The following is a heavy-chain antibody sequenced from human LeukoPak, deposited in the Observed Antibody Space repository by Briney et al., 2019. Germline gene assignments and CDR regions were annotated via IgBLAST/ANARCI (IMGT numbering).Heavy chain of an antibody. V-gene: IGHV3-74*01. CDR2: INSDGSSA. Sequence: GGSLRLPCAASGFTFSSYWMHWVRQVPGKGLVWVSRINSDGSSATYADSVKGRFTISRDNAKNTLYLQMNSLRAEDTAVYYCASWSSLGSGYYIDYWGQGTLVTVSS. J-gene: IGHJ4*02. D-gene: IGHD3-22*01. CDR3: ASWSSLGSGYYIDY. CDR1: GFTFSSYW.